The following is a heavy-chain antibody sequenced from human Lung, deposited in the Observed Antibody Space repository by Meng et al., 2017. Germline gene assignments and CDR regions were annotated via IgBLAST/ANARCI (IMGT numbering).Heavy chain of an antibody. CDR3: ARDEDISAAGKLFGDY. J-gene: IGHJ4*02. Sequence: VRRVRPGGGGGKPGASVKVLCNASGYTFPDYWLHWVRRAPGQGLEWMGRINPKSGDTHYAQRFQGRVTMTGDTSISTAYMELSGLRSDDTAMYYSARDEDISAAGKLFGDYWGQGTLVTVSS. V-gene: IGHV1-2*06. CDR2: INPKSGDT. D-gene: IGHD6-13*01. CDR1: GYTFPDYW.